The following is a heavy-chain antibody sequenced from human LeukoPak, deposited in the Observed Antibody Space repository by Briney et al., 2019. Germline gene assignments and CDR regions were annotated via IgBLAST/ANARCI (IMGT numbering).Heavy chain of an antibody. Sequence: GASVKVSCKASGYTFTGYYMHWVRQAPGQGLEWMGRINPNSGGTNYAQKFQGRVTMTRDTSISTAYMELSRLRSEDTAVYYCARVNLEAATHDYWGQGTLVTVSS. CDR2: INPNSGGT. D-gene: IGHD2-15*01. CDR3: ARVNLEAATHDY. CDR1: GYTFTGYY. V-gene: IGHV1-2*06. J-gene: IGHJ4*02.